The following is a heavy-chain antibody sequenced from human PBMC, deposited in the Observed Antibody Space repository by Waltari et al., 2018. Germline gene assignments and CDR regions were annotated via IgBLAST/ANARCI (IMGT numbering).Heavy chain of an antibody. CDR1: GLTFAPAW. CDR3: TTLDAPWGGG. CDR2: IQSRTEGERT. J-gene: IGHJ4*02. Sequence: EVQMVESGGGVVQPGASLRVSSVSSGLTFAPAWLTWVRQAPGKGLEWVGRIQSRTEGERTDFAAPVKGRFSISRDDAKNTLYLQMNSLRSEDTAIYYCTTLDAPWGGGWGQGTQVTVSS. D-gene: IGHD3-16*01. V-gene: IGHV3-15*01.